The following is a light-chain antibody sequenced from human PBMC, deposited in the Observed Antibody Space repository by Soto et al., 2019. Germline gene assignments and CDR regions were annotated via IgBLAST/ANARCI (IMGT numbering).Light chain of an antibody. CDR1: QSVGSN. CDR3: QQLIDRLS. V-gene: IGKV3-11*01. CDR2: DAT. Sequence: VVLTQSQATLSLSLGESATLSCRASQSVGSNLAWYQQKRGQAPRLLIYDATERATCIPARFTGSRSGTDFTLSISILEPDDFAVYYCQQLIDRLSFGGGTVVDI. J-gene: IGKJ4*01.